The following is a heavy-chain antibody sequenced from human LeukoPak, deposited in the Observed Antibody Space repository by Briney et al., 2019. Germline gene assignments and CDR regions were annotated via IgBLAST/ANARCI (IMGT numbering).Heavy chain of an antibody. CDR2: ISYDGSNK. CDR1: GFTFSSYA. J-gene: IGHJ3*02. Sequence: GGSLRLSCAASGFTFSSYAMHWVRQAPGKGLEWVAVISYDGSNKYYADSVKGRFTISRDNSKNTLYLQMNSLRAEDTAVYYGARDPGGGIVDDAFDIWGQGTMVTVSS. CDR3: ARDPGGGIVDDAFDI. V-gene: IGHV3-30*04. D-gene: IGHD3-22*01.